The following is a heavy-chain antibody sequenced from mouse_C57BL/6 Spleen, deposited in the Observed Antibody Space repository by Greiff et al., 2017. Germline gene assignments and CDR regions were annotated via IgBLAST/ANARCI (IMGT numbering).Heavy chain of an antibody. CDR3: ARDVMDY. CDR2: INPNNGGT. CDR1: GYTFTGYY. V-gene: IGHV1-26*01. J-gene: IGHJ4*01. Sequence: EVQLQQSGPELVKPGASVKISCKASGYTFTGYYMNWVKQSHGKSLEWIGDINPNNGGTSYNQKFKGKATLTVDKSSSTAYMELRSLTSEDSAVYYCARDVMDYWGQGTSVTVSS.